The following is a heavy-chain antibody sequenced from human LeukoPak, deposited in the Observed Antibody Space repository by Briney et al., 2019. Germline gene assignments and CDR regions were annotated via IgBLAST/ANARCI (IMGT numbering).Heavy chain of an antibody. Sequence: SETLSLTCSVSGGSSSSSSYYWGWIRQPPGKGLEWIGSIHDSGSTDYNPSLKSRVTISVDTSKNQFSLKLSSVTAADTAVYYCARAQTYYYDSSGYPIDAFDIWGQGTMVTVSS. CDR2: IHDSGST. J-gene: IGHJ3*02. V-gene: IGHV4-39*07. CDR3: ARAQTYYYDSSGYPIDAFDI. CDR1: GGSSSSSSYY. D-gene: IGHD3-22*01.